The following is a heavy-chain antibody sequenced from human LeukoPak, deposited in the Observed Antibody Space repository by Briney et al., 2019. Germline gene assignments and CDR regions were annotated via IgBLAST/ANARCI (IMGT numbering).Heavy chain of an antibody. Sequence: GESLKISGKGSGYSFTSYWIGWVRQMPGKGLGWMGIIYPGDSDTRYSPSFQGQVTISADKSISTAYLQWSSLKASDTAMYYCARQKMYQLLLGAFDIWGQGTMVTVSS. CDR3: ARQKMYQLLLGAFDI. D-gene: IGHD2-2*01. CDR2: IYPGDSDT. V-gene: IGHV5-51*01. CDR1: GYSFTSYW. J-gene: IGHJ3*02.